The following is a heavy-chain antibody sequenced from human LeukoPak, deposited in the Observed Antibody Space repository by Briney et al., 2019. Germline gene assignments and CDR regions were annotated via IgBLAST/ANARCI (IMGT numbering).Heavy chain of an antibody. Sequence: GRSLRLSCAASGFIFRIYGMHWVRQAPGKGLEWVAVISYDGSNKYYAESVKGRFTISRDNSKNTLYLQMNSLRDEDTAVYYCARDQWELPLGAFDIWGQGTMVTVSS. J-gene: IGHJ3*02. CDR3: ARDQWELPLGAFDI. CDR2: ISYDGSNK. D-gene: IGHD1-26*01. CDR1: GFIFRIYG. V-gene: IGHV3-30*03.